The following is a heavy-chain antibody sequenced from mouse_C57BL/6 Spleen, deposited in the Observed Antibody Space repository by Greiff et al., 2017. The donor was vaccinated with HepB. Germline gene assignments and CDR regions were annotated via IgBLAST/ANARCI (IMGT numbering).Heavy chain of an antibody. Sequence: QVHVKQPGAELVKPGASVKMSCKASGYTFTSYWITWVKQRPGQGLEWIGDIYPGSGSTNYNEKFKSKATLTVDTSSSTAYMQLSSLTSEDSAVYYCARHYSNPYWYFDVWGTGTTVTVSS. V-gene: IGHV1-55*01. J-gene: IGHJ1*03. CDR2: IYPGSGST. CDR3: ARHYSNPYWYFDV. CDR1: GYTFTSYW. D-gene: IGHD2-5*01.